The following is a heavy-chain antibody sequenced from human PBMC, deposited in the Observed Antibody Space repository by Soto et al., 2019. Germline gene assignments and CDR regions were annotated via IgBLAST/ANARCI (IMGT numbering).Heavy chain of an antibody. V-gene: IGHV4-31*03. CDR3: ARAPMVRGARDWFDP. J-gene: IGHJ5*02. D-gene: IGHD3-10*01. CDR1: GGSISSGGYY. Sequence: SETLSLTCTVSGGSISSGGYYWSWIRQHPGKGLEWIGYIYYSGSTYYNPSLKSRVTISVDTSKKQFSLKLSSVTAADTAVYYCARAPMVRGARDWFDPWGQGTLVTDSS. CDR2: IYYSGST.